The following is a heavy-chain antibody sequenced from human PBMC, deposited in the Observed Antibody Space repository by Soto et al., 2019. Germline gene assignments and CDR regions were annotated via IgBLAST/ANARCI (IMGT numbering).Heavy chain of an antibody. CDR2: ISGSGGST. Sequence: GGSLRLSCAASGFTFSSYAMSWVRQAPGKGLEWVSAISGSGGSTYYADSVKGRFTISRDNSKNTLYLQMNSLRAEDTAVYYCAKGSGFQSLYYYMDVWGKGTTVTVSS. CDR1: GFTFSSYA. CDR3: AKGSGFQSLYYYMDV. D-gene: IGHD3-10*01. J-gene: IGHJ6*03. V-gene: IGHV3-23*01.